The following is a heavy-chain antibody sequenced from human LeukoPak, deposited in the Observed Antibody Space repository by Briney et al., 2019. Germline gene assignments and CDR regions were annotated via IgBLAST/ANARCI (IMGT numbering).Heavy chain of an antibody. J-gene: IGHJ3*02. CDR1: GYTFTGYY. CDR2: INPNSGGT. D-gene: IGHD3-9*01. V-gene: IGHV1-2*02. CDR3: ARLDYDILTGLDAFDI. Sequence: ASVKVSCKASGYTFTGYYMHWVRQAPGQGLEWMGWINPNSGGTNYAQKFQGRVTMTRDTSISTAYMELSRLRSDDTAVYYCARLDYDILTGLDAFDIWGQGTMVTVSS.